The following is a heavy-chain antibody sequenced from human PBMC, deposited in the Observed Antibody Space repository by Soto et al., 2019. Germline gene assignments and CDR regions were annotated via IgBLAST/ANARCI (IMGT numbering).Heavy chain of an antibody. CDR3: FGGNGGHQ. Sequence: PAGSLRLSCATSDFTLRNYWMNWVRQAPGKGLEWVSNIKPDGSETNYVDSVKGRFTISRDNVRNSVSLQMNRPRVEDTAVYFCFGGNGGHQWGQGPLVTVSS. V-gene: IGHV3-7*03. D-gene: IGHD3-16*01. J-gene: IGHJ4*02. CDR2: IKPDGSET. CDR1: DFTLRNYW.